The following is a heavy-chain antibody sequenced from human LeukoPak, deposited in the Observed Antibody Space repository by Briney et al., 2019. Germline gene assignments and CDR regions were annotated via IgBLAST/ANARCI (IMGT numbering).Heavy chain of an antibody. CDR1: GGSVTDYY. J-gene: IGHJ3*02. V-gene: IGHV4-39*07. CDR2: IFYSGST. Sequence: SETLSLTCTVSGGSVTDYYWGWIRQPPGKGLEWNGNIFYSGSTYYSPSLRSRVTISLDTSRNQFSLKLNSVTAADTAVYYCAKSNGYGLVDIWGQGTMVTVSS. CDR3: AKSNGYGLVDI. D-gene: IGHD3-10*01.